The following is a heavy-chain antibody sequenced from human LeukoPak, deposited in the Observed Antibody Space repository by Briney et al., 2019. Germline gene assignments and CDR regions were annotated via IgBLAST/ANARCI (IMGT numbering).Heavy chain of an antibody. CDR1: GGSTTSYY. D-gene: IGHD2/OR15-2a*01. Sequence: PSETLSLTCTVSGGSTTSYYWSWIRQPPGKGLEWIGYTHYSWSTNYNPSLKSRLTISVDTSKHQFSLNVSSVTAADSALYYCARCGPNNRGYHYMDVWGKGTTVTVSS. CDR2: THYSWST. V-gene: IGHV4-59*01. CDR3: ARCGPNNRGYHYMDV. J-gene: IGHJ6*03.